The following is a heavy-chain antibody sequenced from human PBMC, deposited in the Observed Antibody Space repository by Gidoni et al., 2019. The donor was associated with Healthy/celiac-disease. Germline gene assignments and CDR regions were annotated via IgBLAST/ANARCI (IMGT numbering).Heavy chain of an antibody. CDR3: AKAEYYYGSGSSLAEYFQH. CDR1: GFTFSSYA. V-gene: IGHV3-23*01. D-gene: IGHD3-10*01. J-gene: IGHJ1*01. CDR2: ISGSGGST. Sequence: EVQLLESGGGLVQPGGSLRLSCAASGFTFSSYAMSWVRQAPGKGLEWVSAISGSGGSTYYADSVKGRFTISRDNSKNTLYLQMNSLRAEDTAVYYCAKAEYYYGSGSSLAEYFQHWGQGTLVTVSS.